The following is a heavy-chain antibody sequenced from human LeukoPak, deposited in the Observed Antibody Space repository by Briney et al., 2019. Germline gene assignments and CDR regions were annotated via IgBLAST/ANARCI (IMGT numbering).Heavy chain of an antibody. Sequence: GASVKVSCKASGYTFTSYGISWVRQAPGQGLEWMGGISAYNGNTNYAQKLQGRVTMTTDTSTSTAYMELRSLRSDDTAVYYCARAPYYYDSSGYSPFDYWGQGTLVTVSS. CDR3: ARAPYYYDSSGYSPFDY. CDR2: ISAYNGNT. D-gene: IGHD3-22*01. J-gene: IGHJ4*02. CDR1: GYTFTSYG. V-gene: IGHV1-18*01.